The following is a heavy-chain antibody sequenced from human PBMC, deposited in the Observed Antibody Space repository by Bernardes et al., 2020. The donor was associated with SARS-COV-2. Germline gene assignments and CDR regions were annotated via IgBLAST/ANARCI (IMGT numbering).Heavy chain of an antibody. CDR1: SGSFSGYY. CDR2: INDGGST. D-gene: IGHD2-15*01. CDR3: ARGSAAVVSHFMLLFANWYFDL. V-gene: IGHV4-34*01. Sequence: SETLSLTCAVYSGSFSGYYWSWIHQTPGRGLEWIGEINDGGSTKYNPALKSRVTISVDPSKNQFSLKLNSVTAADTAVYYCARGSAAVVSHFMLLFANWYFDLWGRGTLVTVSS. J-gene: IGHJ2*01.